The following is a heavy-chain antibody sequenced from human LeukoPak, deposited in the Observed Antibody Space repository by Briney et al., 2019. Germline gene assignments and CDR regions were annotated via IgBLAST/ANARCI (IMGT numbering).Heavy chain of an antibody. CDR1: GGSISSSLNY. J-gene: IGHJ6*02. Sequence: NPSETLSLTCTVSGGSISSSLNYWGWIRQPPGKGLEWIGSIYYSGSTYYNPSLKSRVTISVDTSKNQFSLKLSSVTAADTAVYYCARLDYNSYSMGVWGQGTTVTVSS. V-gene: IGHV4-39*01. D-gene: IGHD2-2*03. CDR3: ARLDYNSYSMGV. CDR2: IYYSGST.